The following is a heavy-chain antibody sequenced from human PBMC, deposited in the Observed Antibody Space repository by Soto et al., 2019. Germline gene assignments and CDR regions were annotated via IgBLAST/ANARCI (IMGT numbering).Heavy chain of an antibody. CDR1: SCPPNPEHYH. CDR3: AREDDGGDRDYYGLDV. J-gene: IGHJ6*02. Sequence: TPFLTWTFSSCPPNPEHYHFTWIRLPPLKGLEWIGYIHYSGSVFYNPSLQSRLSMSVDTSKNLFSLKLSSVTAADTAVYFCAREDDGGDRDYYGLDVWGQGTTVTVSS. V-gene: IGHV4-30-4*01. D-gene: IGHD2-21*02. CDR2: IHYSGSV.